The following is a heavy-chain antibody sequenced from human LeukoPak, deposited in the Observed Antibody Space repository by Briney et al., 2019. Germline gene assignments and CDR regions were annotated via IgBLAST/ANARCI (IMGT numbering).Heavy chain of an antibody. J-gene: IGHJ4*02. CDR2: FIPILGTA. CDR3: ARGDYHDSSGYPLNFDY. D-gene: IGHD3-22*01. Sequence: ASVKVSCKASGGTFSDYALNWVRQAPGQGLEWMEVFIPILGTANSTQKFQDRVTITADISTNTVYMELSSLRSEDTAVYYCARGDYHDSSGYPLNFDYWGQGTLVTVSS. V-gene: IGHV1-69*10. CDR1: GGTFSDYA.